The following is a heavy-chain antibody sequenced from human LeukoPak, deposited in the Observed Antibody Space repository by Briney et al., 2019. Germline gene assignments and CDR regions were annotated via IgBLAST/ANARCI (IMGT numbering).Heavy chain of an antibody. CDR1: GYIFSNYA. V-gene: IGHV1-8*02. D-gene: IGHD3-16*01. J-gene: IGHJ6*03. CDR2: MNPNSGNT. Sequence: GASVKVPCKASGYIFSNYAIHWVRQAPGQGLEWMGWMNPNSGNTGYAQKFQGRVTMTRNTSISTAYMELSSLRSEHTAVYYCARGLWGRGYYYYMDVWGKGTTVTISS. CDR3: ARGLWGRGYYYYMDV.